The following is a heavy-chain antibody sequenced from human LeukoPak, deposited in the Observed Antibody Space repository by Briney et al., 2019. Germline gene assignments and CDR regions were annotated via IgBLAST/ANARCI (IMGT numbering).Heavy chain of an antibody. D-gene: IGHD4-17*01. V-gene: IGHV3-23*01. Sequence: QPGGSLRLSCAASGFIFSSYAMSWVRQAPGKGLEWVSGISGSGDSTYYADSVQGRFTISRDNSKNTLYLQMNSLRVEDTAKYYCAKVLTVTSLFNVDSWGQGTLVTVFS. CDR2: ISGSGDST. J-gene: IGHJ5*01. CDR1: GFIFSSYA. CDR3: AKVLTVTSLFNVDS.